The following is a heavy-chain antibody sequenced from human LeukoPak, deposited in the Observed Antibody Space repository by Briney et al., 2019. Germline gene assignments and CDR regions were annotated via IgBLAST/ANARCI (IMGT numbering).Heavy chain of an antibody. CDR1: GGTFSSYA. D-gene: IGHD5-18*01. Sequence: SVTVSCTASGGTFSSYAISWVRQAPGQGLEWMGGIIPIFGTANYAQKFQGRVTITADESTSTAYMELSSLRSEDTAVYYCARDRRGYSYGSYYYGMDVWGQGTTVTVSS. CDR3: ARDRRGYSYGSYYYGMDV. J-gene: IGHJ6*01. V-gene: IGHV1-69*13. CDR2: IIPIFGTA.